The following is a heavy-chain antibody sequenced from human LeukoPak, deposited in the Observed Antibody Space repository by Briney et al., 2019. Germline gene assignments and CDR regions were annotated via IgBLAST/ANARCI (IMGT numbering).Heavy chain of an antibody. CDR2: IYYSGST. CDR1: GGSISSSSYY. J-gene: IGHJ6*02. Sequence: SETLSLTCTVSGGSISSSSYYWGWIRQPPGKGLEWIGSIYYSGSTYYNPSLKSRVTISVDTSKNQFSLKLSSVTAADTAVYYCARQAPQYYYYYGMDVWGQGTTVTVS. CDR3: ARQAPQYYYYYGMDV. V-gene: IGHV4-39*01.